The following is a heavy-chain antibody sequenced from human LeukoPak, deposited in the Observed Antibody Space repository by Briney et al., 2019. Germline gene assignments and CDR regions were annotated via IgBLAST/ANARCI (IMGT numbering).Heavy chain of an antibody. D-gene: IGHD3-16*01. J-gene: IGHJ4*02. Sequence: GGSLRLPCAASGFSFSNFWMSWVRQAPGKGLEWVAHIKPDASESYYVDSVKGRFTISRDNAKNSLYLQMNSLRAEDTAVYYCARNRFGGVDDYWGRGTLVTVSS. V-gene: IGHV3-7*03. CDR2: IKPDASES. CDR3: ARNRFGGVDDY. CDR1: GFSFSNFW.